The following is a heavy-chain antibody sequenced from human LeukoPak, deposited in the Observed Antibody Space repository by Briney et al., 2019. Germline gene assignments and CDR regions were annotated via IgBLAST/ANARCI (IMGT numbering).Heavy chain of an antibody. Sequence: GGSLRLSCAASGFTISSNHMTWVRQAPGKGLEWVSFIYRGGSIYYTDSVKGRFTISRDSSKNTLSLQMNSLRAEDTAVYYCASGLEYCSGETCRPPANWGQGTLVTVSS. CDR2: IYRGGSI. CDR3: ASGLEYCSGETCRPPAN. V-gene: IGHV3-53*01. D-gene: IGHD2-15*01. CDR1: GFTISSNH. J-gene: IGHJ4*02.